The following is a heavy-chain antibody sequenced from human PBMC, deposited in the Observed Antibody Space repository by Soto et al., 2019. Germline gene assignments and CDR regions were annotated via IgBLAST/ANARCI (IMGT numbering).Heavy chain of an antibody. J-gene: IGHJ6*02. CDR3: ATAPRYGMDV. V-gene: IGHV3-74*01. CDR1: GFTFSSYW. CDR2: INSDGSSA. Sequence: PGGSLRLSCAASGFTFSSYWMHWVRQAPGNGLVWLSRINSDGSSATYADSVKGRFTISRDKAKSTLYLQMNSLRAEDTAMYYCATAPRYGMDVWGQGITVTVSS.